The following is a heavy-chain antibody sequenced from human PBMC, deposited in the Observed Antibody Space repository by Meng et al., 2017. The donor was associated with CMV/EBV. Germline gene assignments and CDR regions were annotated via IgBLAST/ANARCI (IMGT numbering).Heavy chain of an antibody. V-gene: IGHV3-23*01. J-gene: IGHJ4*02. CDR3: AKISGRTVSPYCSSASCYTGRGYFDY. D-gene: IGHD2-2*02. CDR2: ISGSGGST. Sequence: GESLKISCAASGFTVSRNYMRWVRQAPGKGLEWVSAISGSGGSTYYADSVKGRFTISRDNSKNTLYLQMNSLRAEDTAVYYCAKISGRTVSPYCSSASCYTGRGYFDYWGQGTLVTVSS. CDR1: GFTVSRNY.